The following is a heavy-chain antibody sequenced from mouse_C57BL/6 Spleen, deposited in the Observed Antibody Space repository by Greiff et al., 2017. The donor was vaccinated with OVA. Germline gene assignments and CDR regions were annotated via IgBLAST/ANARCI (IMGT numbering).Heavy chain of an antibody. J-gene: IGHJ2*01. V-gene: IGHV1-66*01. CDR3: ARWGTVVGDYFDY. Sequence: VKLQESGPELVKPGASVKISCKASGYSFTSYYIHWVKQRPGQGLEWIGWIYPGSGNTKYNEKFKGKATLTADTSSSTAYMQLSSLTSEDSAVYYCARWGTVVGDYFDYWGQGTTLTVSS. CDR2: IYPGSGNT. D-gene: IGHD1-1*01. CDR1: GYSFTSYY.